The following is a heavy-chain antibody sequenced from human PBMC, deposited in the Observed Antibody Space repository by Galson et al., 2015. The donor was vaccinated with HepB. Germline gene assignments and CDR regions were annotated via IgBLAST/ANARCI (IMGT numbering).Heavy chain of an antibody. D-gene: IGHD4-23*01. J-gene: IGHJ6*02. Sequence: SLRLSCAASGFTFNSYGMHWVRQAPGKGLEWLAVISYDGSNKYFADSVRGRFTISRDNSKNTLDLQIDSLRTEDTAVYYCARVGPTTVVTTTYYYYGMDVWGQGTTVTVSS. CDR2: ISYDGSNK. V-gene: IGHV3-30*03. CDR1: GFTFNSYG. CDR3: ARVGPTTVVTTTYYYYGMDV.